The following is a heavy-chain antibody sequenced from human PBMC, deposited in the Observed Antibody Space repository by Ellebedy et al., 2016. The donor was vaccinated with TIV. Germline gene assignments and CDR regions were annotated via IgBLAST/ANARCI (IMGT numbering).Heavy chain of an antibody. Sequence: SQTLSLTCAISGDTVSSDSATWSWIRQSPSRGLEWLGRTYYRSRWFNDYAMSVKSRITINADTSKNQFSLQLNSVTSEDTAVYYCARGVNWFDPWGQGTLVTVSS. D-gene: IGHD3-16*01. CDR3: ARGVNWFDP. V-gene: IGHV6-1*01. CDR2: TYYRSRWFN. J-gene: IGHJ5*02. CDR1: GDTVSSDSAT.